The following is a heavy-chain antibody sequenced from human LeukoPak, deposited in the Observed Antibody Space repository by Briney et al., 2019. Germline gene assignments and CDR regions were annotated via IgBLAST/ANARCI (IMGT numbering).Heavy chain of an antibody. Sequence: PPGGSLRLSCAASGFTFSLYGIHWVRQAPGKGLEWVALISYDGSHTYYSDSARGRFTISRDNSKRTLNLQMNSLSPEDTAVYYCARDGAYTYGHRVAGYYGVDVWGQGTTVTVSS. CDR2: ISYDGSHT. J-gene: IGHJ6*02. CDR3: ARDGAYTYGHRVAGYYGVDV. V-gene: IGHV3-30*03. CDR1: GFTFSLYG. D-gene: IGHD5-18*01.